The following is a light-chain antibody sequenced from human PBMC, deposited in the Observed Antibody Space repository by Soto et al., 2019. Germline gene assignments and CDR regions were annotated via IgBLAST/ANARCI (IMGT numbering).Light chain of an antibody. CDR1: QDISNY. V-gene: IGKV1-33*01. CDR3: QQYDNLLRT. CDR2: DAS. Sequence: DIQMTQSPSSLSASVGDRVTITCQASQDISNYLNWYQQKPGKAPKLLIYDASNLETGVPSRFSGSGSGTDFTFTISSLQPEEIATYYCQQYDNLLRTFGQGTKLEIK. J-gene: IGKJ2*01.